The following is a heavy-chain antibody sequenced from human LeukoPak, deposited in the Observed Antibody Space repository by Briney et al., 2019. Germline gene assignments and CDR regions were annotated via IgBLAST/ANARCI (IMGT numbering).Heavy chain of an antibody. V-gene: IGHV1-18*04. CDR3: ARVFDYVWGRPFDY. J-gene: IGHJ4*02. D-gene: IGHD3-16*01. CDR2: ISAYNGNT. CDR1: GYTFTGYY. Sequence: GASVKVSCKASGYTFTGYYMHWVRQAPGQGLEWMGWISAYNGNTNYAQKLQGRVTMTTDTSTSTAYMELRSLRSDDTAVYYCARVFDYVWGRPFDYWGQGTLVTVSS.